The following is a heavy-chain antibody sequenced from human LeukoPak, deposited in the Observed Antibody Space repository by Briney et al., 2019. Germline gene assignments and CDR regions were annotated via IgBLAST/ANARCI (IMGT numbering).Heavy chain of an antibody. CDR2: ISSSSSYI. D-gene: IGHD7-27*01. CDR3: ARLGNWGGNAFDI. V-gene: IGHV3-21*01. Sequence: PGGSLRLSCAASGFTFSSYSMNWVRQAPGKGLEWVSSISSSSSYIYYADSVKGRFTTSRDNAKNSLYLQMNSLRAEDTAMYYCARLGNWGGNAFDIWGQGTMVTVSS. CDR1: GFTFSSYS. J-gene: IGHJ3*02.